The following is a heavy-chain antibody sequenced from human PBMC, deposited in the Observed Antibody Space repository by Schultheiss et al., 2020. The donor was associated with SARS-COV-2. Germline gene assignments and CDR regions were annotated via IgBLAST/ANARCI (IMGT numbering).Heavy chain of an antibody. V-gene: IGHV4-34*01. CDR1: GGSFSGYY. CDR3: ARGPSITMIVVVLGGMDV. J-gene: IGHJ6*02. D-gene: IGHD3-22*01. CDR2: IYYSGST. Sequence: GSLRLSCAVYGGSFSGYYWGWIRQPPGKGLEWIGYIYYSGSTYYNPSLKSRVTMSVDTSKNQFSLKLSSVTAADTAVYYCARGPSITMIVVVLGGMDVWGQGTTVTVSS.